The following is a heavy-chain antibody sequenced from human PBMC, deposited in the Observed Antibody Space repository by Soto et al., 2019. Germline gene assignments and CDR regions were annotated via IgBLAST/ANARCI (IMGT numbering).Heavy chain of an antibody. CDR3: ARGGRGYSYGQAYYFDY. D-gene: IGHD5-18*01. V-gene: IGHV3-21*01. J-gene: IGHJ4*02. Sequence: VQLVESGGGLVKPGGSLRLSCAASGFTFSSYNMNWVRQAPGKGLEWVSSFSSRSSYIYYADSVKGRFTISRDNAKSSLYLQMNSLRAEDTAVYYCARGGRGYSYGQAYYFDYWGQGTLVTVSS. CDR1: GFTFSSYN. CDR2: FSSRSSYI.